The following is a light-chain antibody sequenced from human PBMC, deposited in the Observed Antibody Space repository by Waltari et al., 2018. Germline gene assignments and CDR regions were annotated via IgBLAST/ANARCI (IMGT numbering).Light chain of an antibody. CDR3: SSYTSSSTLWV. Sequence: QSALTQPASVSGSPGQSITISCTGTSSDVGGYNYVSWYQQHPGKAPKLMIYDVRNRPSGVSNRFSGSKSVNTASLTISGLQAEDEADYYCSSYTSSSTLWVFGGGTKLTVL. J-gene: IGLJ3*02. CDR2: DVR. V-gene: IGLV2-14*03. CDR1: SSDVGGYNY.